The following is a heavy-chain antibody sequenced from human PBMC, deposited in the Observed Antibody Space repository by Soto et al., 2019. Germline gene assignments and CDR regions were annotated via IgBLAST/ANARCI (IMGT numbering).Heavy chain of an antibody. Sequence: EVQLLESGGGLVQPGGSLRLSRAASGFTFSSYGMTWVRQAPGKGLEWVSFSSATGAGTYYADSVKGRFTISRDNSKNTLYLQISSLRADDTAVYYCAKDRRAGGNYGFYSDFWGQGALVIVSS. J-gene: IGHJ4*02. CDR1: GFTFSSYG. CDR2: SSATGAGT. V-gene: IGHV3-23*01. D-gene: IGHD1-7*01. CDR3: AKDRRAGGNYGFYSDF.